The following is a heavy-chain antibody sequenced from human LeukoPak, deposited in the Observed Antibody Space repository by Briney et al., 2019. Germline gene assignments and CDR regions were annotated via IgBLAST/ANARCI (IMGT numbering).Heavy chain of an antibody. CDR1: GGSFSGYY. Sequence: SSETLSLTCAVYGGSFSGYYWSWIRQPPGKGLEWIGEINHSGSTNYNPSLKSRVTISVDTSKNQFSLKLSSVTAADTAVYYCARGLTAFDIWGQGTMVTVSS. J-gene: IGHJ3*02. V-gene: IGHV4-34*01. CDR2: INHSGST. CDR3: ARGLTAFDI.